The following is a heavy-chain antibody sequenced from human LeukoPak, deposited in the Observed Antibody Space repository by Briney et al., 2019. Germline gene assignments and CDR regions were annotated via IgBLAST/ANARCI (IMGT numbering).Heavy chain of an antibody. Sequence: ASVKVSCKASGYTFTSYDINWVRQATGQGLEWMGWMNPNSGNTGYAQKFQGRVTMTRNTSIGTAYMELSSLRSEDTAVYYCARERVSSGWTIYYYYYYGMDVWGQGTTVTVSS. V-gene: IGHV1-8*01. D-gene: IGHD6-19*01. CDR1: GYTFTSYD. J-gene: IGHJ6*02. CDR3: ARERVSSGWTIYYYYYYGMDV. CDR2: MNPNSGNT.